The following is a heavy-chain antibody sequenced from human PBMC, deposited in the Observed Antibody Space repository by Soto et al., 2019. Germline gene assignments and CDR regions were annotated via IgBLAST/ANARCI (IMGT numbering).Heavy chain of an antibody. CDR3: ARGGGLSGYYFWGPIYYYSYGMDV. J-gene: IGHJ6*02. V-gene: IGHV1-8*01. Sequence: ASVKVSCKASGYTFTSYDINWVRQATGQGLEWMGWMNPNSGNTGYAQKFQGRVTMTRNTSISTAYMELSSLRSEDTAVYYCARGGGLSGYYFWGPIYYYSYGMDVWGQGATVTVSS. D-gene: IGHD5-12*01. CDR1: GYTFTSYD. CDR2: MNPNSGNT.